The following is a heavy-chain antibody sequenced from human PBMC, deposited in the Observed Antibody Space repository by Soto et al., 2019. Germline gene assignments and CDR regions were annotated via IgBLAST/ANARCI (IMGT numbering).Heavy chain of an antibody. CDR2: LSDDTGDT. D-gene: IGHD3-9*01. CDR1: GYSISSHG. J-gene: IGHJ4*02. V-gene: IGHV1-18*01. Sequence: QVQLVQSGAEVKKPGASVRVSCKASGYSISSHGITWVRQAPGQGLEWMGWLSDDTGDTNYARKFQGRVTMTTETSTNTAYMTLRNLTSDDTAVYYCASGLIGKYWGQGTLVIVSS. CDR3: ASGLIGKY.